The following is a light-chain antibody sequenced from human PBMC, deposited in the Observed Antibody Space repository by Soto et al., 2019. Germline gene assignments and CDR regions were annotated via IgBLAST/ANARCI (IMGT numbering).Light chain of an antibody. Sequence: DIVFTQSPGTLSLSPGDRAALSVGASQSLSNNFLAWYQQKPGQAPRLLISGASSRATGIPDRFSGSGSGTDFTLTITRVEPEDFAVYYCQQYATSPLTFGGGTKVDI. CDR2: GAS. V-gene: IGKV3-20*01. J-gene: IGKJ4*01. CDR1: QSLSNNF. CDR3: QQYATSPLT.